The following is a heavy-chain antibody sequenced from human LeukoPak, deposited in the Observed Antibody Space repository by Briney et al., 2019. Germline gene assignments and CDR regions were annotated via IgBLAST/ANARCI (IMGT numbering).Heavy chain of an antibody. CDR1: GFTFSSYG. V-gene: IGHV3-48*03. J-gene: IGHJ4*02. CDR2: ISNTVSTI. Sequence: GGSLRLSWAASGFTFSSYGLNWVRQAAGDGLEWVSYISNTVSTIFYADSVEGRFTISTDHAKKSLYLQMNSLRAEDTAVYYCARGPILIDYWGQGTLVTVSS. CDR3: ARGPILIDY.